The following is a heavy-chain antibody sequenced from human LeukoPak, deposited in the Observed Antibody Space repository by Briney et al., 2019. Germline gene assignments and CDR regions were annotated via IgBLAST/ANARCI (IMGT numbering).Heavy chain of an antibody. CDR3: ARDNGKVVDH. CDR2: ITAYNGNR. CDR1: GGTFSSYA. Sequence: ASVKVSCKASGGTFSSYAISWVRQAPGQGLEWMGWITAYNGNRLYAQRFQGRITLTTDTSTSTSYMELRSLEYDDTAIYYCARDNGKVVDHWGQGTLVTVSS. J-gene: IGHJ4*01. D-gene: IGHD2-15*01. V-gene: IGHV1-18*01.